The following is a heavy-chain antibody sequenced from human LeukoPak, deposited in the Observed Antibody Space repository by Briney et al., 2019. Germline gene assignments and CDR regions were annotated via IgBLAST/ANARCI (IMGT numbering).Heavy chain of an antibody. V-gene: IGHV4-34*01. CDR3: AREEGWPRNWFDP. CDR2: INHSGST. Sequence: PSETLSLTCAVYGGSFSGYYWSWIRQPPGKGLEWIGEINHSGSTNYNPSLKSRVTISVDTSKNQFSLKLSSVTAADTAVYYCAREEGWPRNWFDPWGQGTLVTVSS. CDR1: GGSFSGYY. J-gene: IGHJ5*02. D-gene: IGHD5-24*01.